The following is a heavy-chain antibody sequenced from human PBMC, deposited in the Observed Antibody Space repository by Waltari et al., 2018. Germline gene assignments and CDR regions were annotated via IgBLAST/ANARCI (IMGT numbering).Heavy chain of an antibody. CDR1: GYTFMDYF. CDR2: IVPEDGET. D-gene: IGHD3-10*01. Sequence: EVELVQSGAEVKKPGATVKISCKASGYTFMDYFMHWVQQAPGKGLEWMGRIVPEDGETVYSEKFQGRVTITADTSTDTAYMELSSLTSGDTAVYYCAPLPGGSGQTFDYWGQGTLVTVSS. V-gene: IGHV1-69-2*01. J-gene: IGHJ4*01. CDR3: APLPGGSGQTFDY.